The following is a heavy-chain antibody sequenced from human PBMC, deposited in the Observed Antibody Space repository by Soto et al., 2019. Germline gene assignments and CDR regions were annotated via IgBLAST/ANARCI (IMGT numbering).Heavy chain of an antibody. CDR3: ARGREIVSPGN. CDR2: INPNSGGT. V-gene: IGHV1-2*02. J-gene: IGHJ4*02. Sequence: QVQLVQSGAEVKKPGASVKVSCKASGYTFTGYQMHWVRQAPGQGLEWMGWINPNSGGTNYAQKLQGRVTMTRDTSITTAYMELNRLTSDDTAVYYCARGREIVSPGNWGQGTLVSVSS. D-gene: IGHD2-15*01. CDR1: GYTFTGYQ.